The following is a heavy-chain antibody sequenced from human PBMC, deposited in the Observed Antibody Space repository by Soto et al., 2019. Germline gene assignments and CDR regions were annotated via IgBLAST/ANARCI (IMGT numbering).Heavy chain of an antibody. Sequence: QVQLVQSGAEVQKPGASVKVSCKASGYTLTSYYMHWVRQAPGQGLEWMGIINPSAGSTCYAQKFQGRVTMTRDTSTSTVYMELSSLRSEDTAGYYGARDAIGEYYGMDVWGQGTPVPGSS. V-gene: IGHV1-46*01. D-gene: IGHD2-21*01. CDR3: ARDAIGEYYGMDV. J-gene: IGHJ6*02. CDR2: INPSAGST. CDR1: GYTLTSYY.